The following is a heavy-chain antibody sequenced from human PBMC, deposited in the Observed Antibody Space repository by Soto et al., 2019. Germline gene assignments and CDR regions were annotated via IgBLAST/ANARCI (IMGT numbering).Heavy chain of an antibody. V-gene: IGHV1-58*02. Sequence: SVKVSCKASGFTFTSSAMQWVRQALGQRLEWIGWIVVGSGNTNYAQKFQERVTITRDMSTSTAYMELSSLRSEDTAVYYCAVDRTYCGGDCYVDWRQGTPVTVSS. CDR2: IVVGSGNT. CDR3: AVDRTYCGGDCYVD. D-gene: IGHD2-21*02. CDR1: GFTFTSSA. J-gene: IGHJ4*02.